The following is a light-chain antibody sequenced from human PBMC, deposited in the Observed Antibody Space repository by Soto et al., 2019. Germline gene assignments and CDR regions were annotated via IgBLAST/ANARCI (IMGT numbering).Light chain of an antibody. J-gene: IGLJ2*01. CDR2: EVS. CDR3: SSYTSSNTPV. CDR1: SSDIGGYNY. V-gene: IGLV2-14*01. Sequence: QSVLTQPASVSGSPGQSITISCTGTSSDIGGYNYVSWYQQHPGKAPKLLIYEVSNRPSGVSNRFSGSKSGNTASLIIFGLQAEDEAAYYCSSYTSSNTPVFGGGTQLTVL.